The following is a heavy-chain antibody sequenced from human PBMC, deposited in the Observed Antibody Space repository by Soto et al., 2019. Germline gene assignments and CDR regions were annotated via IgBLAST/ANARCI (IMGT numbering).Heavy chain of an antibody. Sequence: ASVKVCCKSSGDTFTSYAMHWVRHAPGQRLEWMGWINAGNGNTKYSQKFQGRVTITRDTSASTAYMELSSLRSEDTAVYYCARDGYCTNGVCYPKNKDYWGQGTLVTVSS. CDR1: GDTFTSYA. CDR2: INAGNGNT. V-gene: IGHV1-3*01. J-gene: IGHJ4*02. CDR3: ARDGYCTNGVCYPKNKDY. D-gene: IGHD2-8*01.